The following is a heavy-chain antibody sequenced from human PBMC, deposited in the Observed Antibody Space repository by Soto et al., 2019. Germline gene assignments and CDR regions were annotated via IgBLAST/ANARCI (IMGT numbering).Heavy chain of an antibody. V-gene: IGHV3-74*01. D-gene: IGHD2-2*01. CDR3: ASNANTNSCFVGDH. CDR2: INGDGSST. J-gene: IGHJ4*02. CDR1: GFTFSSYW. Sequence: EVQLVESGGGLVQPGGSLRLSCAASGFTFSSYWMHWVRQAPGKGLVWVSRINGDGSSTNYADSVRGRFTISRDNAKNTLYLQMNSLRAEDTAVYYCASNANTNSCFVGDHWGQGNLVTVSS.